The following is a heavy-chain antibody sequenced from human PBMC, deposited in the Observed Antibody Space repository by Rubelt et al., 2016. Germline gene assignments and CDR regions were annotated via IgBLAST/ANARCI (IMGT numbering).Heavy chain of an antibody. V-gene: IGHV4-39*07. Sequence: QLQLQESGPRLVKPSETLSLTCAVSGGSISGTEHYWGWIRQPPGKGLEWIGTIYYRGTTYYNPSRKSRLTVSVDTSKNQFSLKLSSVTAPTLFPLVSCENAPSDTSTVAVXCLAQDF. J-gene: IGHJ1*01. CDR1: GGSISGTEHY. CDR3: CENAPSDTSTVAVXCLAQDF. D-gene: IGHD5-18*01. CDR2: IYYRGTT.